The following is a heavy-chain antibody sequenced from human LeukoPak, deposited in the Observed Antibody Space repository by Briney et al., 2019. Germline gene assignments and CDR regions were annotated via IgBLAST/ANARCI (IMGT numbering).Heavy chain of an antibody. CDR3: AKRTHYYGSSGYDEKYYFDY. Sequence: GGSLRLSCAASGFTFSSYAMSWVRQAPGKGLEWVSAISGSGGSTYYADSVKGRFTISRDNSKNTLYLQMNSLRAEDTAVYYCAKRTHYYGSSGYDEKYYFDYWGQGTLVTVSS. CDR1: GFTFSSYA. V-gene: IGHV3-23*01. CDR2: ISGSGGST. J-gene: IGHJ4*02. D-gene: IGHD3-22*01.